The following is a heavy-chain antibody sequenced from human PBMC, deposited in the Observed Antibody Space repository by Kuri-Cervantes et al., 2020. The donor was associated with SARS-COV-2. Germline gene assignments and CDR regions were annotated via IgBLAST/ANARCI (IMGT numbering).Heavy chain of an antibody. CDR2: IYYSGST. CDR3: ARGITGTTPWFEP. V-gene: IGHV4-39*07. D-gene: IGHD1-7*01. CDR1: GGSISSSSYY. J-gene: IGHJ5*02. Sequence: GSLRLSCTVSGGSISSSSYYWGWIRQPPGKGLEWIGSIYYSGSTYYNPSLKSRVTISVDTSKNQFSLKLNSVTAADTAVYYCARGITGTTPWFEPWGQGTLVTVSS.